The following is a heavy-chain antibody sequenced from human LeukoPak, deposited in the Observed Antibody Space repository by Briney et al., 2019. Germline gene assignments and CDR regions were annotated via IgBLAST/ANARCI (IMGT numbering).Heavy chain of an antibody. CDR1: GYTFTGSY. V-gene: IGHV1-2*02. D-gene: IGHD3-3*01. CDR2: INPNSGGT. Sequence: ASVRVSCKASGYTFTGSYMHWVRQAPGQGLEWMGWINPNSGGTNYAQKFQGRVTMTRDTSISTAYMELSRLRSDDTAVYYCARDRDFWSGSDAFDIWGQGTMVTVSS. CDR3: ARDRDFWSGSDAFDI. J-gene: IGHJ3*02.